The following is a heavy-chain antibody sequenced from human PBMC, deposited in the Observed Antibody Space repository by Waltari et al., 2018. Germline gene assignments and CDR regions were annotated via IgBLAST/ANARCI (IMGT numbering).Heavy chain of an antibody. CDR2: IYSGGST. CDR1: GFTVSSNY. Sequence: EVQLVESGGGLIQPGGSLRLSCAASGFTVSSNYMSWVRQAPGKGLEWVSVIYSGGSTYYADSVKGRFTISRDNSKNTLYLQMNSLRAEDTAVYYCAREGCSGGSCYYFDYWGQGTLVTVSS. V-gene: IGHV3-53*01. CDR3: AREGCSGGSCYYFDY. D-gene: IGHD2-15*01. J-gene: IGHJ4*02.